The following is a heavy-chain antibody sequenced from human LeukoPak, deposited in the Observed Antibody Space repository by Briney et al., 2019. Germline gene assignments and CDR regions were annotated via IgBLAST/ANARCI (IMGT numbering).Heavy chain of an antibody. CDR2: ISYDGSNK. CDR1: GFTFSSYA. Sequence: GGSLRLSCAASGFTFSSYAMSWVRQAPGTGLEWVVDISYDGSNKYYADSVKGRFTISRDNSKNTLYLQMNSLRAEDTAVYYCAKGVEPRIAVAGPDLDYWAQGTLVTVSS. V-gene: IGHV3-30*18. J-gene: IGHJ4*02. D-gene: IGHD6-19*01. CDR3: AKGVEPRIAVAGPDLDY.